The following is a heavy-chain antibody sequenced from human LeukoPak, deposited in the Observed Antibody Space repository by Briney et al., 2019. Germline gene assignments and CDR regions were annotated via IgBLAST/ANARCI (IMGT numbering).Heavy chain of an antibody. V-gene: IGHV3-23*01. J-gene: IGHJ4*02. CDR1: GRTFSNYA. CDR3: VKGLGVDDN. D-gene: IGHD3-10*01. CDR2: ISGSAFST. Sequence: PGGSLRLSCAASGRTFSNYAMSWVRQAPGKGLEWVSGISGSAFSTDYADSVKGRFTISRDNSRNTLYLQMNSLRGDDTAVYYCVKGLGVDDNWGQGTLVTVSS.